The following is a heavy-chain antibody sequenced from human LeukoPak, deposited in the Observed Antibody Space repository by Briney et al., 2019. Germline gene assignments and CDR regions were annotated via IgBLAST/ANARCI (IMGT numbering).Heavy chain of an antibody. CDR3: AGPSKQLTS. CDR1: GGSISIYY. CDR2: SYNSGST. V-gene: IGHV4-59*08. Sequence: SETLSLTCTVSGGSISIYYWSWIRQPPGKGLEWIGHSYNSGSTTYNPSLRSRVTISTDTSRNQFSLKLTSVTAADTAVYYCAGPSKQLTSWGQGTLVTVSS. D-gene: IGHD5-24*01. J-gene: IGHJ5*02.